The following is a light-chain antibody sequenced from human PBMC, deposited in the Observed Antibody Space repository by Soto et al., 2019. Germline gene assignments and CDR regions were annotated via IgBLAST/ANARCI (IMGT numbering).Light chain of an antibody. V-gene: IGKV3-11*01. CDR1: QSVNIY. CDR2: DAF. J-gene: IGKJ5*01. CDR3: QQRRSWPIT. Sequence: EIVLTQSPATLSLSPGERATLSCRASQSVNIYLAWYRQKSGQAPRLLIYDAFNRATGIPARFSGSGSETDFSLTISSLEPEDFAVYYCQQRRSWPITFGQGTRLEIK.